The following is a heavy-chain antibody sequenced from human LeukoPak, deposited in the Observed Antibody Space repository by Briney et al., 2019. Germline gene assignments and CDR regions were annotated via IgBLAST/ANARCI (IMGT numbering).Heavy chain of an antibody. CDR2: IIPMLGRS. CDR3: AREDHTANNWFDP. V-gene: IGHV1-69*05. J-gene: IGHJ5*02. D-gene: IGHD5-18*01. CDR1: GGSFSSYG. Sequence: SVKVSCKASGGSFSSYGISWVRQAPGQGLEWMGGIIPMLGRSNYAQKFQGRVTISTDESTSTAYMEMSSLRSVDTAVYYCAREDHTANNWFDPWGQGTLVTVSS.